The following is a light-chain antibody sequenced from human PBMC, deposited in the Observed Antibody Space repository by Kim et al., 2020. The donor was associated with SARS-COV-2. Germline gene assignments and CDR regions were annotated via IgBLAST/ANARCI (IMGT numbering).Light chain of an antibody. CDR3: QQYGTSLRT. V-gene: IGKV3-20*01. CDR1: QSVTSSY. CDR2: GAS. J-gene: IGKJ1*01. Sequence: EIVLTQSPGTLSLSPGERATLSCRASQSVTSSYLAWYQQKPGQPPRLLIYGASNRATGIPDRFSGSGSGTDFTLTISRLESEDLAVHYCQQYGTSLRTFGQGTKVDIK.